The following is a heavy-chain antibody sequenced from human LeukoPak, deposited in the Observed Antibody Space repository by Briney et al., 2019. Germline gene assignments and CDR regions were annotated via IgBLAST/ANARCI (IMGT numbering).Heavy chain of an antibody. J-gene: IGHJ1*01. CDR1: GFTFSSYW. CDR3: TTDQGSSWYLGAEYFQH. V-gene: IGHV3-15*01. D-gene: IGHD6-13*01. Sequence: PGGSLRLSCAASGFTFSSYWMSWVRQAPGKGLEWVGRIKSKTDGGTTDYAAPVKGRFTISRDDSKNTLYLQMNSLKTEDTAVYYCTTDQGSSWYLGAEYFQHWGQGTLVTVSS. CDR2: IKSKTDGGTT.